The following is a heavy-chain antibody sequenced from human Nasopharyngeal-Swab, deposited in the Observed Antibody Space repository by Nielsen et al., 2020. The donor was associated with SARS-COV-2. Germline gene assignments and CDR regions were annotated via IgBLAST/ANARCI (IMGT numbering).Heavy chain of an antibody. CDR2: ISAHNGNT. D-gene: IGHD1-14*01. V-gene: IGHV1-18*03. J-gene: IGHJ4*02. CDR1: GYTVSNYG. Sequence: ASVQVSCKASGYTVSNYGTTGVRQDPGQGLVWMGWISAHNGNTKYAPRLQGRVTMTTDKTTNTAYMELRSLRSYDMAVYYCSTSPNIINTSHTFDYWGQGTLVTVSS. CDR3: STSPNIINTSHTFDY.